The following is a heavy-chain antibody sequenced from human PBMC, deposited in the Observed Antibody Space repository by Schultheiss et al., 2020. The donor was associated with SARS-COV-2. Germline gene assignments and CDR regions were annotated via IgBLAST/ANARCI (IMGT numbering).Heavy chain of an antibody. Sequence: GGSLRLSCAASGFTFSNAWMNWVRQAPGKGLEWVANIKQDGSEKYYVDSVKGRFTISRDNAKNSLYLQMNSLRDEDTAVYYCATDGADYGDFGYKFEHWGQGTLVTVSS. CDR1: GFTFSNAW. J-gene: IGHJ4*02. V-gene: IGHV3-7*03. D-gene: IGHD4-17*01. CDR2: IKQDGSEK. CDR3: ATDGADYGDFGYKFEH.